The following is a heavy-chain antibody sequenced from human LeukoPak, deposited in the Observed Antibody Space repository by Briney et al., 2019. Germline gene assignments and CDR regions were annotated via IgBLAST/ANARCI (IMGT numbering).Heavy chain of an antibody. CDR2: IIPIFGTA. Sequence: GASVKVSCKASGGTFSSYAISWVRQAPGQGLEWMGGIIPIFGTANYAQKFQGRVTITADESTSTAYMELSSLRSEDTAVYYCARDRGPGSYYNPNFDYWGQGTLVTVSS. CDR1: GGTFSSYA. CDR3: ARDRGPGSYYNPNFDY. D-gene: IGHD3-10*01. J-gene: IGHJ4*02. V-gene: IGHV1-69*13.